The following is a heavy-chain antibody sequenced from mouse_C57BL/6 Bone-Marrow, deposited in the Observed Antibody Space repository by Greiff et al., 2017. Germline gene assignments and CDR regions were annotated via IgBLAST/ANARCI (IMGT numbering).Heavy chain of an antibody. V-gene: IGHV1-81*01. CDR1: GYTFTSYG. D-gene: IGHD2-3*01. CDR2: IYPRSGNT. J-gene: IGHJ4*01. CDR3: ARRGVGLLYYAMDY. Sequence: VQLQQSGAELARPGASVKLSCKASGYTFTSYGISWVKQRPGQGLEWIGEIYPRSGNTYYNEKFKGKATLTADKSSSTAYMELRSLTSEDSAVYFDARRGVGLLYYAMDYWGQGTSVTVSS.